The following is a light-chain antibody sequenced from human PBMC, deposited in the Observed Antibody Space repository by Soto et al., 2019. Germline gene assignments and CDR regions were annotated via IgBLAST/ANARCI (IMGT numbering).Light chain of an antibody. V-gene: IGKV3-20*01. Sequence: EIVLTQSPGTLSLSPGERATLSCRASQRVSSYLAWYHQKPGQAPRLLIYGASSRATGIPDRISGSGSGTDFSLIIGRLVPEDFAVYYCQQYGSSRTGGQGPK. CDR3: QQYGSSRT. CDR1: QRVSSY. J-gene: IGKJ1*01. CDR2: GAS.